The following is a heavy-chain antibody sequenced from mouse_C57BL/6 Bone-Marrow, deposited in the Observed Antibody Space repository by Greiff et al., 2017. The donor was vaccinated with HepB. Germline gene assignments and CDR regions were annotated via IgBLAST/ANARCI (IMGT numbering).Heavy chain of an antibody. D-gene: IGHD1-1*01. CDR2: IDPSDSET. J-gene: IGHJ1*03. V-gene: IGHV1-52*01. CDR1: GYTFTSYW. Sequence: QVQLQQPGAELVRPGSSVKLSCKASGYTFTSYWMHWVKQRPIQGLEWIGNIDPSDSETHYNQKFKDKATLTVDKSSSTAYMQLSSLTSEDSAVYYCARGGLLRYLWYFDVWGTGTTVTVSS. CDR3: ARGGLLRYLWYFDV.